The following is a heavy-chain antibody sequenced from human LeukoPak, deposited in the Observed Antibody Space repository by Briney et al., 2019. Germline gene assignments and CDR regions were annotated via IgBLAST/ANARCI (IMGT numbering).Heavy chain of an antibody. CDR2: LNTDGAWI. CDR1: GFPFRSYV. J-gene: IGHJ4*02. CDR3: AKSTAPCSRGSSYSALEC. D-gene: IGHD2-15*01. Sequence: GGSLVLSCAASGFPFRSYVMSWVRLAPGKGLEWVSGLNTDGAWIYYAASVKGRFTISRDNSENTLYLQMNSLRVEDTAIYYCAKSTAPCSRGSSYSALECWGQGTLVTVSS. V-gene: IGHV3-23*01.